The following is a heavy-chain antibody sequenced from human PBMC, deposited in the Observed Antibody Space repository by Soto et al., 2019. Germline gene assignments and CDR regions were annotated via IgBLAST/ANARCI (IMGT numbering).Heavy chain of an antibody. V-gene: IGHV3-30*18. J-gene: IGHJ3*02. CDR1: GFTFSTYG. CDR3: AKDRVRYSYGPYVDAFDI. D-gene: IGHD5-18*01. Sequence: QVQLVESGGGVVQPGRSLRLSCAASGFTFSTYGMHWVRQAPGKGLEWVAVISYDGSNKCYADSVKGRFTISRDNSKNTLYLQMNSLRAEATAVYYCAKDRVRYSYGPYVDAFDIWGQGTMVTVSS. CDR2: ISYDGSNK.